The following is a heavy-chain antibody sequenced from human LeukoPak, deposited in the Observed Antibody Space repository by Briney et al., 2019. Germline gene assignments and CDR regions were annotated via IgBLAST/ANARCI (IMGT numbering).Heavy chain of an antibody. CDR2: SSTGSSTT. D-gene: IGHD4-23*01. Sequence: TGGSLRLSCAASEFAFSTYNMNWVRQAPGKGLEWVSYSSTGSSTTYYADSVKGRFTISRDNVENSLYLQINSLRDEDTAVYYCARVAAGYSVNYFDYWGQGTLVTVSS. V-gene: IGHV3-48*02. J-gene: IGHJ4*02. CDR3: ARVAAGYSVNYFDY. CDR1: EFAFSTYN.